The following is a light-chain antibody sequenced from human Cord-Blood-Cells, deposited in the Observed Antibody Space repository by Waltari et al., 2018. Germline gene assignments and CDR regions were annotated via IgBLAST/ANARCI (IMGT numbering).Light chain of an antibody. CDR2: DVS. Sequence: QSALTPPASVSGSPGQAITISGTGTSSDVGGYNYVSWYQHHPGKAPKLMIYDVSNRPSGVSTRFSGSKSCNTGSLTISRLQPGDAPDYYCSSYTSSRTHVFGTGTKVTVL. CDR1: SSDVGGYNY. V-gene: IGLV2-14*03. CDR3: SSYTSSRTHV. J-gene: IGLJ1*01.